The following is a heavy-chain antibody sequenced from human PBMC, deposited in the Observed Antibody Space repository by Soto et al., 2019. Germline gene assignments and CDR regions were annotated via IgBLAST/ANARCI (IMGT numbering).Heavy chain of an antibody. J-gene: IGHJ4*02. Sequence: SETLSLTCTVSGGSISSGGYYWSWIRQHPGKGLEWIGYIYYSGSTYYNPSLKSRVTISVDTSKNQFSLKLSAVTSADTAVYYCARSPLWFRTFDYWGQGTQVTVSS. V-gene: IGHV4-31*03. CDR3: ARSPLWFRTFDY. D-gene: IGHD3-10*01. CDR2: IYYSGST. CDR1: GGSISSGGYY.